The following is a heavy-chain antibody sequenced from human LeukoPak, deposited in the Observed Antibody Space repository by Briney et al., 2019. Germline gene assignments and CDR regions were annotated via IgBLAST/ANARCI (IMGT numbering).Heavy chain of an antibody. V-gene: IGHV3-23*01. Sequence: GGSLRLFCAASGFTFSSYAMSWVRQAPGKGLEWVSAISGSGGSTYYADSVKGRFTISRDNSKNTLYLQMNSLRAEDTAVYYCAKVRGSSSWKRKYYFDYWGQGTLVTVSS. CDR2: ISGSGGST. J-gene: IGHJ4*02. CDR3: AKVRGSSSWKRKYYFDY. CDR1: GFTFSSYA. D-gene: IGHD6-13*01.